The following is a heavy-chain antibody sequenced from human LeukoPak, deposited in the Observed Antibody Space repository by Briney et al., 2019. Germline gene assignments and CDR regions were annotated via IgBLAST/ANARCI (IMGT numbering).Heavy chain of an antibody. J-gene: IGHJ3*01. Sequence: PGGSLRLSCAASGFTFDEYAMHWVRQAPGKGLEWVSGISYSSATIGYVDSVKGRFIISRDNAKNSLYLQMNSLRAEDTALYFCAKDRGGGSQLGDAFDVWGQGTMVSVSP. CDR3: AKDRGGGSQLGDAFDV. D-gene: IGHD2-15*01. V-gene: IGHV3-9*01. CDR2: ISYSSATI. CDR1: GFTFDEYA.